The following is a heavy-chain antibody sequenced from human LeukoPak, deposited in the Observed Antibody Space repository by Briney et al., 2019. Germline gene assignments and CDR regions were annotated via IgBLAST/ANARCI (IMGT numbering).Heavy chain of an antibody. CDR3: ARVVGSGDYYMDV. D-gene: IGHD1-26*01. J-gene: IGHJ6*03. V-gene: IGHV3-48*04. CDR1: GFTFSSYS. Sequence: PGGSLRLSCAASGFTFSSYSMNWVRQAPGKGLEWVSYISSSSSTIYYADSVKGRFTISRDNAKNSLYLQMNSLRAEDTAVYYCARVVGSGDYYMDVWGKGTTVTVSS. CDR2: ISSSSSTI.